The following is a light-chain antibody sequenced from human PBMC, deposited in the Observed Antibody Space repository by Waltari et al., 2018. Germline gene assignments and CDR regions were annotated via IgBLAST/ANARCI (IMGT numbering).Light chain of an antibody. CDR2: GAS. CDR3: QQYGSSPT. V-gene: IGKV3-20*01. Sequence: EIVLTQSPGTLSLSPGERATLSCRASQSVSSSYLAWYQQKPGQAPRPLTYGASSRATGIPDRFSGSGSGTDFTLTISRLEPEDFAVYYCQQYGSSPTFGGGTKVEIK. CDR1: QSVSSSY. J-gene: IGKJ4*01.